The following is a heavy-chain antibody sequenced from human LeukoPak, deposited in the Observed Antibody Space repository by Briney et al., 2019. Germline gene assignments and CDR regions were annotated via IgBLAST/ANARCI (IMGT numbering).Heavy chain of an antibody. CDR1: GFTFSSYG. D-gene: IGHD3-22*01. J-gene: IGHJ5*02. CDR2: IWYDGSNK. V-gene: IGHV3-33*06. Sequence: GGSLRLSCAASGFTFSSYGMHWVRQAPGKGLEWVAVIWYDGSNKYYADSVKGRFTISRDNSKNTLYLQMNSPRAEDTAVYYCAKGSNYYDSSGYYHWGQGTLVTVSS. CDR3: AKGSNYYDSSGYYH.